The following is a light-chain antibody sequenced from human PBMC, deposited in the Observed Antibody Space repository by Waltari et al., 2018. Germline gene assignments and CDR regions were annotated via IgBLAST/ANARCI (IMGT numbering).Light chain of an antibody. CDR1: SSNIGAGFD. CDR3: QSYDTGLSAVV. J-gene: IGLJ2*01. V-gene: IGLV1-40*01. CDR2: VTA. Sequence: QSVLTQPPSVSGAPGQRVTISCTGGSSNIGAGFDVHWYQQLPGRAPKLLIQVTAQRPAGVPDRCSGSRSGLSGSLAITGLQPEDEAKYYCQSYDTGLSAVVFGGGTELTVL.